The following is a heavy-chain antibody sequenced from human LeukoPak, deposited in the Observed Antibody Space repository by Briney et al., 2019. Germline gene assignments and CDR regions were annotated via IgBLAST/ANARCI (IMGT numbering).Heavy chain of an antibody. CDR3: ARSYRVGSIGY. J-gene: IGHJ4*02. V-gene: IGHV3-33*08. CDR1: GFTFSSYA. D-gene: IGHD1-26*01. Sequence: PGRSLRLSCAASGFTFSSYAMHWVRQAPGKGLEWVAVIWYDGTNKYYADSVKGRFTISRDNSKNTVYLQMDSLRAEDTAVYYCARSYRVGSIGYWGQGTLVTVSS. CDR2: IWYDGTNK.